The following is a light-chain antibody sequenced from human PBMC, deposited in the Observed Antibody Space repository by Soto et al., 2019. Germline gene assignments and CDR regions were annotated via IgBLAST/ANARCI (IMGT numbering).Light chain of an antibody. V-gene: IGKV3-11*01. CDR1: QNIRSH. CDR2: GAS. Sequence: EIVLTHSPATLSLSPGERATLSCKASQNIRSHLAWYLQKPGQPPRLLIFGASNRATGIPARFSGSGSGTDFTLAISSLEPEDSGLYCWQQRSDWPLTVGGGARVEVK. J-gene: IGKJ4*01. CDR3: QQRSDWPLT.